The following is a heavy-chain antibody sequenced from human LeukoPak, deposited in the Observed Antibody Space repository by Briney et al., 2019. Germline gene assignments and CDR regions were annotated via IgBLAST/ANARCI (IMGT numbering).Heavy chain of an antibody. D-gene: IGHD3-10*01. CDR1: GYTFTGYY. Sequence: ASVKVSCKASGYTFTGYYMHWVRQAPGQGLEWMGWISPNSGGTNYAQKFQGWVTMTRDTSISTAYMELSRLRSDDTAVYYCARGRITMVRGVITDAFDIWGQGTMVTVSS. V-gene: IGHV1-2*04. CDR3: ARGRITMVRGVITDAFDI. J-gene: IGHJ3*02. CDR2: ISPNSGGT.